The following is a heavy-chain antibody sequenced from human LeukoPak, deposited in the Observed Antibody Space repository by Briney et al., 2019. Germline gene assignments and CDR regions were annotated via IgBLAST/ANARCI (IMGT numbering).Heavy chain of an antibody. V-gene: IGHV3-20*04. CDR3: ARDDCSSTSCPPDY. Sequence: GGSLRLSCAASGFTFDDYGMSWVRQAPGKGLEWVSGINWNGGSTGYADSVKGRFTISRDNAKNSLYLQMNSLRDEDTALYYCARDDCSSTSCPPDYWGQGTLVTVSS. J-gene: IGHJ4*02. CDR2: INWNGGST. CDR1: GFTFDDYG. D-gene: IGHD2-2*01.